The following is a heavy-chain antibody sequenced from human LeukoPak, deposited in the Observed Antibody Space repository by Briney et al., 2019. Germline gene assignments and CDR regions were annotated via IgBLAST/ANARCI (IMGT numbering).Heavy chain of an antibody. J-gene: IGHJ5*02. Sequence: SETLSLTCAVYGGSFSGYYWSWIRQPPGKGLEWIGEINHSGSTNYNPSLKSRVTISVDTSKNQFSLKLSSVTAADTAVYYCARGPAAIHDWFDPWGQGTLVTVCS. V-gene: IGHV4-34*01. CDR3: ARGPAAIHDWFDP. D-gene: IGHD2-2*01. CDR2: INHSGST. CDR1: GGSFSGYY.